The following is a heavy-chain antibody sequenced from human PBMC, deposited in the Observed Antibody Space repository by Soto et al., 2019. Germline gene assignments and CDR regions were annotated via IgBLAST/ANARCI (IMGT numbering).Heavy chain of an antibody. CDR1: GFSLSTSGVG. CDR3: AHRLIAAAGILYYFDY. D-gene: IGHD6-13*01. V-gene: IGHV2-5*02. CDR2: IYWDDDK. Sequence: GSGPTLVNPTQTLTLTCTFSGFSLSTSGVGVGWIRQPPGKALEWLALIYWDDDKRYSPSLKSRLTITKDTSKNQVVLTITIMDPVDTATYYCAHRLIAAAGILYYFDYWGQGTLVTVSS. J-gene: IGHJ4*02.